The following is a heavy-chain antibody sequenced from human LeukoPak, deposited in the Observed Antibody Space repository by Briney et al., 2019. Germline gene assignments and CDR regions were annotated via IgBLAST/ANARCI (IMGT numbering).Heavy chain of an antibody. D-gene: IGHD1-1*01. CDR3: ARGRVSSSTWYSTYYYYFYMDV. J-gene: IGHJ6*03. CDR2: VDHTGST. V-gene: IGHV4-59*01. CDR1: DDSITMYY. Sequence: PSETLSHTCSVSDDSITMYYWTWIRQPPGKGLEWIGYVDHTGSTNFNPSLNGRVSISRDTTNNLFSLRLRSVTAADTAVYFCARGRVSSSTWYSTYYYYFYMDVWGKGTTVTVSS.